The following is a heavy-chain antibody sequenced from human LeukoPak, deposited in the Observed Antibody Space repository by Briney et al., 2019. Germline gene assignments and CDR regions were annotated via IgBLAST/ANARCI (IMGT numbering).Heavy chain of an antibody. CDR2: FYSGGNT. Sequence: GGSLRLSCVVSGFTVSTNYMSWVRQAPGKGLEWVSVFYSGGNTYYADSVKGRFTISRDNSKNTLYLQMNSLRAGDTAVYYCARTVDTAMDPLDYWGQGTLVTVSS. J-gene: IGHJ4*02. CDR3: ARTVDTAMDPLDY. CDR1: GFTVSTNY. D-gene: IGHD5-18*01. V-gene: IGHV3-53*05.